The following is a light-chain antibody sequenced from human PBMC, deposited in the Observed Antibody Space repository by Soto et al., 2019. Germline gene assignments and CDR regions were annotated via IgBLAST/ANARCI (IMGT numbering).Light chain of an antibody. CDR2: KDN. CDR1: ALPKQY. J-gene: IGLJ2*01. CDR3: QPADSSASSEV. V-gene: IGLV3-25*02. Sequence: SYELTQSPSVSVSPGQTARITCSGDALPKQYAYWYQQKPGQAPVLVIYKDNERPSGIPERFSGSSSGTTVTLTISGVQPEDEADYYCQPADSSASSEVFGGGTKVTVL.